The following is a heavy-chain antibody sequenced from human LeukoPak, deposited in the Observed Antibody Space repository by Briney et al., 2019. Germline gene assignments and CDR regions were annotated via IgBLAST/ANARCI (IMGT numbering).Heavy chain of an antibody. D-gene: IGHD2-21*01. CDR3: ARGLLIVGSAGDY. CDR2: IHYSGST. Sequence: SETLSLTCTVSGGSISSSSYYWGWIRQPPGKGLEWIGSIHYSGSTYYNPSLKSRATISVDTSKNQFSLKLSSVTAADTAVYFCARGLLIVGSAGDYWGQGTLVTVSS. J-gene: IGHJ4*02. V-gene: IGHV4-39*07. CDR1: GGSISSSSYY.